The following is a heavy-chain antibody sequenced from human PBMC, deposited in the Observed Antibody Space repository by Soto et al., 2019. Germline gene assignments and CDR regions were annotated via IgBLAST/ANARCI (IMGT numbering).Heavy chain of an antibody. CDR3: ARAPREDYGSGSQPLSQIYGMDV. J-gene: IGHJ6*02. V-gene: IGHV3-21*01. D-gene: IGHD3-10*01. CDR2: ISSSSSYI. Sequence: GASLRLSCAASGFTFSSYSMNWVRQAPGKGLEWVSSISSSSSYIYYADSVKGRFTISRDNAKNSLYLQMNSLRAEDTAVYYCARAPREDYGSGSQPLSQIYGMDVWGRGTTVTVSS. CDR1: GFTFSSYS.